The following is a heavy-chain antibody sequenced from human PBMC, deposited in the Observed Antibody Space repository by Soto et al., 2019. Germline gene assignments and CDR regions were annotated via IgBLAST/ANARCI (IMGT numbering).Heavy chain of an antibody. Sequence: ASVKVSCKASGYTFTSYYMHWVRQAPGQGLEWMGKINPSGGSTSYAQKFQGRVTMTRDTSTSTVYMELSSLRFEDTAVYYGATRGSYYDFDYGGQGTLVTVSS. J-gene: IGHJ4*02. CDR1: GYTFTSYY. V-gene: IGHV1-46*01. D-gene: IGHD1-26*01. CDR2: INPSGGST. CDR3: ATRGSYYDFDY.